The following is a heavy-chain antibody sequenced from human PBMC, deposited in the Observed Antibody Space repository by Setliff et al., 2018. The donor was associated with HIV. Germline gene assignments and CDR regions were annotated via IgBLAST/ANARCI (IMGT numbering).Heavy chain of an antibody. CDR2: INPSSGGT. V-gene: IGHV1-2*06. CDR1: GYTFTGYY. J-gene: IGHJ6*03. CDR3: ATWGGSPDGYFYYYMDV. Sequence: VSVKVSCKASGYTFTGYYIHWVRRAPGQGLEWMGRINPSSGGTNYAPKFQGRVTMTRDKSISTAYMELSRLRSDDTAVYYCATWGGSPDGYFYYYMDVWGKGTTVTVSS. D-gene: IGHD1-26*01.